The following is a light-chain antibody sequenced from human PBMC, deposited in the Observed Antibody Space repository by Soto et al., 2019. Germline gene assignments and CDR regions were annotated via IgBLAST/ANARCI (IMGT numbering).Light chain of an antibody. V-gene: IGKV1-5*01. CDR1: QSISSW. CDR3: QQYNSYPIT. Sequence: DIQMTQSPSTLSASVGARVPITCRASQSISSWLAWYQQQPGKAPQLLIYDGSSFESGVPSRFSGSGSGTEFTLTISSLQPDDFATYYCQQYNSYPITFGQGTRLEIK. CDR2: DGS. J-gene: IGKJ5*01.